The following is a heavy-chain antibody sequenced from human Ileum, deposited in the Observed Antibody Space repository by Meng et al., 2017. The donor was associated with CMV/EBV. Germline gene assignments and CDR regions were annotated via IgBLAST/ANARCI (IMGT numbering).Heavy chain of an antibody. CDR3: ARDGPSVGATADY. V-gene: IGHV3-74*01. CDR2: INTDGSST. D-gene: IGHD1-26*01. J-gene: IGHJ4*02. Sequence: GGSLRLSCAASGFTFSGYWMYWVRQAPGKGLVWVSRINTDGSSTAYADSVKGRFTISRGNAKNTLYLQINSLRAEDTAVYYCARDGPSVGATADYWGQGTLVTVSS. CDR1: GFTFSGYW.